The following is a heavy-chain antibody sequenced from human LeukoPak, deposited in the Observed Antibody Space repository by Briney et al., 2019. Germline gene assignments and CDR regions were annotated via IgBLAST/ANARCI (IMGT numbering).Heavy chain of an antibody. CDR2: IYYSGSA. CDR3: ARSRIQLWSFDY. Sequence: SETLSLTCTASGGSISSSSYYWGWIRQPPGKGLEWIGSIYYSGSAYYNPSLKSRVTISVDTSKNQFSLKLSSVTAADTAVYYCARSRIQLWSFDYWGQGTLVTVSS. V-gene: IGHV4-39*01. CDR1: GGSISSSSYY. J-gene: IGHJ4*02. D-gene: IGHD5-18*01.